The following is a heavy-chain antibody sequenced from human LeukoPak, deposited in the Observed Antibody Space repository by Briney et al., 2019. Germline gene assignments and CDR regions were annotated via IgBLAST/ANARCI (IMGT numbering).Heavy chain of an antibody. J-gene: IGHJ5*02. V-gene: IGHV4-59*08. Sequence: SETLSITSTVSGGSITGYYWNWIRPPPGKGREWIGYIYHSGSTYYNPSLESRVTISVDTSKSQFSLKLSSVTAADTAVYYGARRIVSVPAIQEGNWLDPWGQGTLVTVSS. CDR1: GGSITGYY. CDR2: IYHSGST. D-gene: IGHD2-21*02. CDR3: ARRIVSVPAIQEGNWLDP.